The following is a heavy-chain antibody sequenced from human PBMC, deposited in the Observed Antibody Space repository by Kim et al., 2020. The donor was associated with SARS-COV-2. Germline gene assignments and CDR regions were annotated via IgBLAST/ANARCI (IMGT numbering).Heavy chain of an antibody. J-gene: IGHJ3*02. CDR2: IYYSGST. Sequence: SETLSLTCTVSGGSISSSSYYWGWIRQPPGKGLEWIGSIYYSGSTYYNPSLKSRVTISVDTSKNQFSLKLSSVTAADTAVYYCAPPSGYCSSTSCIDAFDIWGQGTMVTVSS. CDR3: APPSGYCSSTSCIDAFDI. V-gene: IGHV4-39*01. CDR1: GGSISSSSYY. D-gene: IGHD2-2*01.